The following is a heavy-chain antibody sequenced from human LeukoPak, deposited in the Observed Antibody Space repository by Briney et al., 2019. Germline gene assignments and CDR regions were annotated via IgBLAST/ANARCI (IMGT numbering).Heavy chain of an antibody. D-gene: IGHD6-19*01. J-gene: IGHJ2*01. CDR2: INSDGSST. V-gene: IGHV3-74*01. CDR3: ARGVAGTWYFDL. Sequence: PGGSLRLSCAASGFIFSSYWMHWVCQAPGKGLVWVSHINSDGSSTSYADSVKGRFTISRDNAKNTLYLQTNSLRAEDTAVYYCARGVAGTWYFDLWGRGTLVTVSS. CDR1: GFIFSSYW.